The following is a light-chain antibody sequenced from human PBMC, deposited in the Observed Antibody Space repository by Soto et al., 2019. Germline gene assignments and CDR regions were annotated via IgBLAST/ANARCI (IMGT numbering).Light chain of an antibody. J-gene: IGKJ5*01. CDR1: QSISSW. V-gene: IGKV1-5*01. Sequence: DIQMTQSPSTLSASVGDRVTITCRASQSISSWLAWYQQKPGKAPKVLIFDASSLESGVPSRFSGSGSATEFTLTINSLQADDFATYYCQQSDTYPLTFGQGTRLEIK. CDR2: DAS. CDR3: QQSDTYPLT.